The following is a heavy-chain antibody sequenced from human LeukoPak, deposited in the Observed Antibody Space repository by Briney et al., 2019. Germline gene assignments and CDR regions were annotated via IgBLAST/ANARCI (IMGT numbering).Heavy chain of an antibody. Sequence: ASVKVSCKASGYTFTGYYIHWVRQAPGQGLEWMGGIIPIFGTANYAQKFQGRVTITADESTSTAYMELSSLRSEDTAVYYCARGSPTLQYYYYGMDVWGQGTTVTVSS. V-gene: IGHV1-69*13. CDR1: GYTFTGYY. D-gene: IGHD4-11*01. CDR2: IIPIFGTA. CDR3: ARGSPTLQYYYYGMDV. J-gene: IGHJ6*02.